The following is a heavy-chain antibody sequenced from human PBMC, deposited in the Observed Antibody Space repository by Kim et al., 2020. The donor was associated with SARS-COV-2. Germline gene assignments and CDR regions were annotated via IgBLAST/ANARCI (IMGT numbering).Heavy chain of an antibody. Sequence: SETLSLTCTVSGDSISRSFWNWVRQPPGKGLEYLGYIYYTGTTNYKPSLQSRVTMSLDTSKSQFSLNLNSVTAADTAVYFCAGGTGATISYWGQGILVT. CDR2: IYYTGTT. V-gene: IGHV4-59*13. D-gene: IGHD1-26*01. J-gene: IGHJ4*02. CDR3: AGGTGATISY. CDR1: GDSISRSF.